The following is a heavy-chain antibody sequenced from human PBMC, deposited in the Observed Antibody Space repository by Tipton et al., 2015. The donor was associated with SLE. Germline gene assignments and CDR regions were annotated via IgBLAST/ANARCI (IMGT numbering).Heavy chain of an antibody. Sequence: GSLRLSCAASGFTFSSYSMNWVRQAPGKGLEWVSYISSSSSYIYYADSVKGRFTISRDNAKNSLYLQMNSLRAEDTAVYYCARVGSSSSYLDYYYYGMDVWGQGTTVTVSS. D-gene: IGHD6-6*01. V-gene: IGHV3-21*05. CDR2: ISSSSSYI. J-gene: IGHJ6*02. CDR3: ARVGSSSSYLDYYYYGMDV. CDR1: GFTFSSYS.